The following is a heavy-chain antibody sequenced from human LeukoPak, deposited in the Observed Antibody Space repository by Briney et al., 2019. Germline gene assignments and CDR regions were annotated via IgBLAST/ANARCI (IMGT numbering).Heavy chain of an antibody. Sequence: PSETLSLTCTVSGDSISSSISYWGWIRQPPGKGLEWIGYIYYSGSTNYNPSLKSRVTISVDTSKNQFSLKLSSVTAADTAVYYCARVHHYYYYYMDVWGKGTTVTVSS. CDR2: IYYSGST. V-gene: IGHV4-61*05. J-gene: IGHJ6*03. CDR3: ARVHHYYYYYMDV. CDR1: GDSISSSISY.